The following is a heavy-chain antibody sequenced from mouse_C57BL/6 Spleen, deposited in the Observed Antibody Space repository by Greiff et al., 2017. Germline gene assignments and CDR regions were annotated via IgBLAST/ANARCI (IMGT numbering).Heavy chain of an antibody. V-gene: IGHV5-16*01. Sequence: VKLVESEGGLVQPGSSMKLSCTASGFTFSDYYMAWVRQVPEKGLEWVANINYDGSSTYYLDSLKSRFIISRDNAKNILYLQMSSLKSEDTATYYCARDDYSYAMDYWGQGTSVTVSS. D-gene: IGHD2-4*01. J-gene: IGHJ4*01. CDR1: GFTFSDYY. CDR2: INYDGSST. CDR3: ARDDYSYAMDY.